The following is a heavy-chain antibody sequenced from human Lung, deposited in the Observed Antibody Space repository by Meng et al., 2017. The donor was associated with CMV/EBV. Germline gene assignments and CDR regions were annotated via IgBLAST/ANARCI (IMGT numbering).Heavy chain of an antibody. D-gene: IGHD2-15*01. CDR2: FVNYVDT. CDR1: GYTFGSYG. V-gene: IGHV1-18*01. Sequence: QVQLLQSGPEVKKPGDSVRVSCKASGYTFGSYGICWVRQAPGQGLEWMGWFVNYVDTYPAPKFQGRVTMTTDTHTNTAFMELRSLTSDDTAVYYCASGTPGRSYCDYWGQGTLVTVSS. J-gene: IGHJ4*02. CDR3: ASGTPGRSYCDY.